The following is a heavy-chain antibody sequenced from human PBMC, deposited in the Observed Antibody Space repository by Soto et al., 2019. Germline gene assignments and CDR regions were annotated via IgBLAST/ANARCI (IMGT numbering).Heavy chain of an antibody. CDR1: GFTFSSYG. J-gene: IGHJ5*02. D-gene: IGHD3-22*01. CDR3: ARAVTYYYDSSGYYYSWFDP. V-gene: IGHV3-33*01. Sequence: ESGGGVVQPGRSLRLSCAASGFTFSSYGMHWVRQAPGKGLEWVAVIWYDGSNKYYADSVKGRFTISRDNSKNTLYLQMNSLRAEDTAVYYCARAVTYYYDSSGYYYSWFDPWGQGTLVTVSS. CDR2: IWYDGSNK.